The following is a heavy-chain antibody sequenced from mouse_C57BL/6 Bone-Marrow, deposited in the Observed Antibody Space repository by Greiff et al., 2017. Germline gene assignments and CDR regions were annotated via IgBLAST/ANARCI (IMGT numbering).Heavy chain of an antibody. CDR2: ISSGSSTI. CDR1: GFTFSDYG. Sequence: EVQRVESGGGLVKPGGSLKLSCAASGFTFSDYGMHWVRQAPEKGLEWVAYISSGSSTISYADTVKGRFTISRDNAKNTLFLQMTSLRSEDTAMYYCARSYGRERDWYFDVWGTGTTVTVSS. V-gene: IGHV5-17*01. CDR3: ARSYGRERDWYFDV. D-gene: IGHD1-1*01. J-gene: IGHJ1*03.